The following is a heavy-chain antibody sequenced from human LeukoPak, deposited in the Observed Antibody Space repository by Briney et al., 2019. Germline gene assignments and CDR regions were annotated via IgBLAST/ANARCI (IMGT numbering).Heavy chain of an antibody. CDR1: GFTFSNYA. CDR2: ISGSGGTT. Sequence: QSGGSLRLSCAASGFTFSNYAMTWVRQAPGEGLEWVSGISGSGGTTFYADSVKGRFTISRDNSKNTLYLQMSSLRAEDTAVHYCVKGYGMDVWGQGTTVTVSS. J-gene: IGHJ6*02. CDR3: VKGYGMDV. V-gene: IGHV3-23*01.